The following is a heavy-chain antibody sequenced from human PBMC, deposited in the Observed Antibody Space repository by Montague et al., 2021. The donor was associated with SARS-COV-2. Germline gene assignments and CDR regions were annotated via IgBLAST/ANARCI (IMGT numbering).Heavy chain of an antibody. V-gene: IGHV4-34*01. Sequence: SETLSLTCAISGGSFSNYYWSWIRQPPGKGLEWIGEVNQSGTTIYNPSVKSGVTISEYTFKNQFYLRLNFVTAADTAVYYCAGGREAVVVPAAGPAGRAFDIWGQGTMVTVSS. J-gene: IGHJ3*02. CDR2: VNQSGTT. D-gene: IGHD2-2*01. CDR1: GGSFSNYY. CDR3: AGGREAVVVPAAGPAGRAFDI.